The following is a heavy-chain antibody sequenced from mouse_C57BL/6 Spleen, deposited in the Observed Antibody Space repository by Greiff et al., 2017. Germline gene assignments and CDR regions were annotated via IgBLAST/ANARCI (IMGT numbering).Heavy chain of an antibody. CDR1: GYTFTSYW. Sequence: VQLQQSGTVLARPGASVKMSCKTSGYTFTSYWMHWVKQRPGQGLEWIGAIYPGNSDTSYNQKFKGKAKLTAVTSASTAYMELSSLTNEDSAVYYCTRADNLPHDFDYWGQGTTLTVSS. CDR2: IYPGNSDT. V-gene: IGHV1-5*01. CDR3: TRADNLPHDFDY. J-gene: IGHJ2*01. D-gene: IGHD5-1*01.